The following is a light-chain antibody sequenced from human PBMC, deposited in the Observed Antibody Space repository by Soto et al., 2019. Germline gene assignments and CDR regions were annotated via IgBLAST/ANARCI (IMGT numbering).Light chain of an antibody. V-gene: IGKV3-20*01. J-gene: IGKJ5*01. CDR1: QSVSSTC. CDR2: GTS. Sequence: ELVLTQSPATLSLSRGERATLSCRPSQSVSSTCLGWYQQQPGQPPRLLMSGTSNRATGTPDRFSGSGSGTDFTLTISRLEHEDFAVYYCQQYGSPPITFGQGTRLEIK. CDR3: QQYGSPPIT.